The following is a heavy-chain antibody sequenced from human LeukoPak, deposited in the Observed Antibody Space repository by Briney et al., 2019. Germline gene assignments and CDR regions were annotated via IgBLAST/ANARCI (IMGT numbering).Heavy chain of an antibody. CDR1: GFTFSSYA. Sequence: GGSLRLSCAASGFTFSSYAMSWVRQAPGKGLEWVAFIRYDGSNKYYADSVKGRFTISRDNSKNTLYLQMNSLRAEDTAVYYCASGGQLEGVYWGQGTLVTVSS. CDR2: IRYDGSNK. CDR3: ASGGQLEGVY. J-gene: IGHJ4*02. D-gene: IGHD1-1*01. V-gene: IGHV3-30*02.